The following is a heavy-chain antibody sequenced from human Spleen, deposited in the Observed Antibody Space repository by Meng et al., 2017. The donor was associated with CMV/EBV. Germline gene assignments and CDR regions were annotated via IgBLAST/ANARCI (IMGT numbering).Heavy chain of an antibody. V-gene: IGHV1-8*03. CDR2: MNPNSGNT. CDR1: YTFTSYD. CDR3: ARAGVVVPAAIRYWYFDL. J-gene: IGHJ2*01. Sequence: YTFTSYDINWVRQATGQGREGMGWMNPNSGNTGDAQKCQGRVTITRNTSISTAYMELSSLRSEDTAVYYCARAGVVVPAAIRYWYFDLWGRGTLVTVSS. D-gene: IGHD2-2*01.